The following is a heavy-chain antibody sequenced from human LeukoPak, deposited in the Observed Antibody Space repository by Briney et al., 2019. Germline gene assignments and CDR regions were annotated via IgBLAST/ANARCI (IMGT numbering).Heavy chain of an antibody. CDR2: INPNSGGT. J-gene: IGHJ4*02. Sequence: GALVKVSCKASGYTFTGYYMHWVRQAPGQGLEWMGRINPNSGGTNYAQKFQGRVTMTRDTSISTAYMELSRLRSDDTAVYYCARLSYDSSGYYFDYWGQGTLVTVSS. CDR1: GYTFTGYY. V-gene: IGHV1-2*06. CDR3: ARLSYDSSGYYFDY. D-gene: IGHD3-22*01.